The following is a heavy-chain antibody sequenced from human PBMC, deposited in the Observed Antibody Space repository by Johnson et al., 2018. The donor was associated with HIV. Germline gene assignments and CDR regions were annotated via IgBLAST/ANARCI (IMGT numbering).Heavy chain of an antibody. CDR2: VSDGAGNT. V-gene: IGHV3-23*04. Sequence: VQLVESGGGLVQPGGSLRLSCAASGFTFSSYALTWVRQAPGKGLEWVSTVSDGAGNTYYADSVKGRFTISRDNSKNTLYLQMNTLRAEDTAVYYCAKEMYYFNSGNHFDAFHVWGQGTLVTVSS. CDR1: GFTFSSYA. D-gene: IGHD3-10*01. CDR3: AKEMYYFNSGNHFDAFHV. J-gene: IGHJ3*01.